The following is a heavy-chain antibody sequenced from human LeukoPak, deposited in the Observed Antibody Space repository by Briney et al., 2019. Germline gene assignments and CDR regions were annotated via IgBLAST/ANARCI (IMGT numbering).Heavy chain of an antibody. CDR3: AREGGKFGSGSYYMYYYGMDV. Sequence: ASVKVSCKASGYTFTSYGISWVRQAPGQGLEWMGWISAYNGNTNYAQKLQGRVTTTTDTSTSTAYMELRSLRSDDTAVYYCAREGGKFGSGSYYMYYYGMDVWGQGTTVTVSS. CDR2: ISAYNGNT. J-gene: IGHJ6*02. D-gene: IGHD3-10*01. CDR1: GYTFTSYG. V-gene: IGHV1-18*01.